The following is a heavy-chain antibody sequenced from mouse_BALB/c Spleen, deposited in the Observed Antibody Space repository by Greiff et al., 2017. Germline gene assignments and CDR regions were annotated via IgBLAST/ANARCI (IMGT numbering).Heavy chain of an antibody. V-gene: IGHV1S56*01. CDR2: IYPGNVNT. CDR1: GYTFTSYY. J-gene: IGHJ4*01. D-gene: IGHD1-2*01. CDR3: ARSGLRLRAMDY. Sequence: QVHVKQSGPELVKPGASVRISCKASGYTFTSYYIHWVKQRPGQGLEWIGWIYPGNVNTKYNEKFKDKATLTADKSSSTAYMQLSSLTSEDSAVYYCARSGLRLRAMDYWGQGTSVTVSS.